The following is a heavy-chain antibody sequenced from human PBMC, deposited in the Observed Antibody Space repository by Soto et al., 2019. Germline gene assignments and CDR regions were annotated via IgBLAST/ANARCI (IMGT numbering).Heavy chain of an antibody. V-gene: IGHV4-4*07. J-gene: IGHJ5*02. CDR1: GGAISGYY. Sequence: SETLSLTCTVTGGAISGYYWTWMRQSAGGGLEWIGRIYSSGSTNYNPSLESRVTISLDTSMNHFSLRLSSVTAADTAVYYCARGQRFSDWFDPWGQGTLVTVSS. CDR2: IYSSGST. D-gene: IGHD3-3*01. CDR3: ARGQRFSDWFDP.